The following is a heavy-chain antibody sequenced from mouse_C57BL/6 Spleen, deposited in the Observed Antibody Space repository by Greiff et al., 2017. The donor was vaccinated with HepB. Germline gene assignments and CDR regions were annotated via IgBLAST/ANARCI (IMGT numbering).Heavy chain of an antibody. V-gene: IGHV5-17*01. D-gene: IGHD2-5*01. CDR1: GFTFSDYG. Sequence: EVHLVESGGGLVKPGGSLKLSCAASGFTFSDYGMHWVRQAPEKGLEWVAYISSGSSTIYYADTVKGRFTISRDNAKNTRFLQMTSLRSEDTAMYYCAKYSSNYGYALDYWGQGTSVTVSS. CDR3: AKYSSNYGYALDY. CDR2: ISSGSSTI. J-gene: IGHJ4*01.